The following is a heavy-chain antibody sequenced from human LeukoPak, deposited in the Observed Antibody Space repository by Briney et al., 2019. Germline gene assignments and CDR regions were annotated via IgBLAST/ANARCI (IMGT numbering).Heavy chain of an antibody. Sequence: GESLKISCKGLGYSFTSYWIGWVRQMPGKGLEWMGVVYPGDSDTRYSPSSQGQVTTSAKKSITTAFLHSSSLKASDTAMYYCATDGGARKSSSYTYYYYYYMDVWGKGTTVTLSS. CDR3: ATDGGARKSSSYTYYYYYYMDV. V-gene: IGHV5-51*01. J-gene: IGHJ6*03. D-gene: IGHD2-2*02. CDR1: GYSFTSYW. CDR2: VYPGDSDT.